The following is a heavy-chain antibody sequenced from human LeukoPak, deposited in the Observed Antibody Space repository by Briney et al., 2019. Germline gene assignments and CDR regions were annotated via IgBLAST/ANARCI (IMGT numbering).Heavy chain of an antibody. Sequence: GGSLRLSCAASGFTFSRYWMSWVRQAPGGGLVWVSRISPGGSGTSYADSVKGRFSISRDNAEDTLYLQMNSLTADDTAVYYCAISTRISVAGTGRFDSWGQGTLVTVSS. J-gene: IGHJ4*02. V-gene: IGHV3-74*01. CDR1: GFTFSRYW. D-gene: IGHD6-19*01. CDR3: AISTRISVAGTGRFDS. CDR2: ISPGGSGT.